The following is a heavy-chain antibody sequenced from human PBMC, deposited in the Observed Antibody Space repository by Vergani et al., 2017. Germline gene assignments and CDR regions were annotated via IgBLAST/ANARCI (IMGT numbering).Heavy chain of an antibody. V-gene: IGHV4-59*12. CDR2: IYYSGST. CDR1: GGSISSYY. J-gene: IGHJ4*02. Sequence: QVQLQESGPGLVKPSGTLSLTCTVSGGSISSYYWSWIRQPPGKGLEWIGYIYYSGSTYYNPSLKSRVTISVDTSKNQFSLKLSSVTAADTAVYYCARGNSYGTSDYWGQGTLVTVSS. CDR3: ARGNSYGTSDY. D-gene: IGHD5-18*01.